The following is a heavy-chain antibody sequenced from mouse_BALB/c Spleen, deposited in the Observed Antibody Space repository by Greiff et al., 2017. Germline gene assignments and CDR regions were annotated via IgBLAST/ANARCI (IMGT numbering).Heavy chain of an antibody. J-gene: IGHJ4*01. CDR1: GFSLTGYG. V-gene: IGHV2-6-7*01. D-gene: IGHD2-14*01. CDR3: ARDRAYYRYDGGAMDY. CDR2: IWGDGST. Sequence: QVQLQQSGPGLVAPSQSLSITCTVSGFSLTGYGVNWVRQPPGKGLEWLGMIWGDGSTDYNSALKSRLSISKDNSKSQVFLKMNSLQTDDTARYYCARDRAYYRYDGGAMDYWGQGTSVTVSS.